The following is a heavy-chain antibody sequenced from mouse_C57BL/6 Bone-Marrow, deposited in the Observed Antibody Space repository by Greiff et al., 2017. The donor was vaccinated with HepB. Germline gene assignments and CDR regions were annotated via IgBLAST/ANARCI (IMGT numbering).Heavy chain of an antibody. CDR1: GYSITSGYY. Sequence: DVQLQESGPGLVKPSQSLSLTCSVTGYSITSGYYWNWIRQFPGNKLEWMGYISYDGSNNYNPSLKNRISITRDTSKNQFFLKLNSVTTEDTATYYCARAGGAWFAYWGQVTLVTVSA. CDR2: ISYDGSN. J-gene: IGHJ3*01. V-gene: IGHV3-6*01. CDR3: ARAGGAWFAY.